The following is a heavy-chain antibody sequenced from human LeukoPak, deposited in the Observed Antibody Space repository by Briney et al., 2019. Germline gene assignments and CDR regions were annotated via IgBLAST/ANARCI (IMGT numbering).Heavy chain of an antibody. CDR1: GGSISSYY. V-gene: IGHV4-59*01. J-gene: IGHJ4*02. CDR2: IYYSGST. Sequence: WETLSLTCTVSGGSISSYYWSWIRQPPGKGLEWIGYIYYSGSTNYNPSLKSRVTISVDTSKNQFSLKLSSVTAADTAVYYCARDRYYDSSGYYPDWGQGTLVTVSS. D-gene: IGHD3-22*01. CDR3: ARDRYYDSSGYYPD.